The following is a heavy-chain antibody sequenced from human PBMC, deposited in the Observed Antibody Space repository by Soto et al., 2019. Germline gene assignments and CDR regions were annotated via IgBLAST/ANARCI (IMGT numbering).Heavy chain of an antibody. CDR2: IKQDGSEK. Sequence: EVQLVESGGGLVQPGGSLRLSCAASGFTFSSYWMSWVRQAPGKGLEWVANIKQDGSEKYYVDSVKGRFTISRDNAKNSLYLQMNSLRAEDTAVYYCARAAGGDYAPTYFDYWGQGTLVTVSS. V-gene: IGHV3-7*01. CDR1: GFTFSSYW. CDR3: ARAAGGDYAPTYFDY. D-gene: IGHD4-17*01. J-gene: IGHJ4*02.